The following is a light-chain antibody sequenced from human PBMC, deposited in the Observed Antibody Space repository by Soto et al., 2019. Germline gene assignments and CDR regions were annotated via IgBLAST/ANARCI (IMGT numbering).Light chain of an antibody. V-gene: IGLV7-43*01. CDR1: TGAVTSGYY. J-gene: IGLJ2*01. Sequence: QAVVTQEPSLTVSPGGTVTLTCASSTGAVTSGYYPNWFQQKPGQAPRALIYSTSEKHSWTPARFSGSLLGGKAALTLSGVQPEDEAEYYCLLYYGAAHVVFGGGTKLTVL. CDR3: LLYYGAAHVV. CDR2: STS.